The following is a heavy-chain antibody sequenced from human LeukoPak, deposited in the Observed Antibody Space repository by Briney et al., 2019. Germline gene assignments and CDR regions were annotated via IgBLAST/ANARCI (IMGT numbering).Heavy chain of an antibody. CDR3: ARAPSEIGGYYPEYFRH. D-gene: IGHD3-22*01. Sequence: GGSLRLSCAASGFTSSSYWMHWVRQAPGKGLVWVSRIKSDGSTNYADSVKGRFTISRDNAKNTVSLQMNSLRAEDTGVYYCARAPSEIGGYYPEYFRHWGQGTLVTVSS. CDR1: GFTSSSYW. V-gene: IGHV3-74*01. J-gene: IGHJ1*01. CDR2: IKSDGST.